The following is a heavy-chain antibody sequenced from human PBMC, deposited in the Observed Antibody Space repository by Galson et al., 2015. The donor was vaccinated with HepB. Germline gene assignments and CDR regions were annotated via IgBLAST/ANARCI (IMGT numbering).Heavy chain of an antibody. CDR2: IWYDGSNK. D-gene: IGHD3-22*01. J-gene: IGHJ5*02. CDR1: GFTFSSYG. V-gene: IGHV3-33*01. CDR3: ARAVGTMIVVTGWFDP. Sequence: SLRLSCAASGFTFSSYGMHWVRQAPGKGLEWVAVIWYDGSNKYYADSVKGRFTISRDNSKNTLYLQMNSLRAEDTAVYYCARAVGTMIVVTGWFDPWGQGTLVTVSS.